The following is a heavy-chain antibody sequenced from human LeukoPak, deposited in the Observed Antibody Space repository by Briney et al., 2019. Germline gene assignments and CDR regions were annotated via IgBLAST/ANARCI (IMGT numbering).Heavy chain of an antibody. CDR3: ARNKGMDV. V-gene: IGHV3-7*03. CDR1: GFTLSNHW. J-gene: IGHJ6*02. CDR2: VNRDGSET. Sequence: PGGSLRLSCAASGFTLSNHWMTWVRQVPGRGPEWVANVNRDGSETYYLDSVKGRFTISKDNAKNSLYLQMNSLRAEDTALYHCARNKGMDVWGQGTTVIVSS.